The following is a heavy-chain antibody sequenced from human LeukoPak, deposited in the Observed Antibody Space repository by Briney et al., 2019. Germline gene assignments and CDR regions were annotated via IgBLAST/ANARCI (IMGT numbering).Heavy chain of an antibody. V-gene: IGHV1-18*01. J-gene: IGHJ3*02. Sequence: ASVKVSCKTSRYTFSSYGYSWVRQAPGQGLEWMGWVSPYNGNTRYQEKFQGRVTMTTDTSASTVYMELRSLRSDDTAVYYCARETRYIVTSKYNASDIWGQGTMVTVSS. CDR2: VSPYNGNT. D-gene: IGHD5-12*01. CDR3: ARETRYIVTSKYNASDI. CDR1: RYTFSSYG.